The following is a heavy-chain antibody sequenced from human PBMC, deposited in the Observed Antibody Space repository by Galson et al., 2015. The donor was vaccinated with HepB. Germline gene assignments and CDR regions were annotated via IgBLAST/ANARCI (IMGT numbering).Heavy chain of an antibody. Sequence: SLRLSCAVSGFSFSDYYMSWIRQAPGRGLEWLSYISTSGSVNYADSVKGRFTISRDNAKNSLHLQMRSLTAEDTAVYYCAREQSGSFYIFDSWGQGTLVTVSS. V-gene: IGHV3-11*01. J-gene: IGHJ4*02. D-gene: IGHD1-26*01. CDR2: ISTSGSV. CDR1: GFSFSDYY. CDR3: AREQSGSFYIFDS.